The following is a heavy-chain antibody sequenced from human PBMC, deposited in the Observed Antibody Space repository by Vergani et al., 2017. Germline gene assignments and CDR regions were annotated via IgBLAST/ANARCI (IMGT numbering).Heavy chain of an antibody. CDR1: GYTFTGYY. CDR3: ARMDYGVNPYYYGMDV. J-gene: IGHJ6*02. CDR2: INPNSGGT. D-gene: IGHD4-17*01. V-gene: IGHV1-2*02. Sequence: QVQLVQSGAEVQKPGASVKVSCKASGYTFTGYYMHWVRQAPGQGLEWMGWINPNSGGTNYAQKFQGRVTITADESTSTAYMELSSLRSEDTAVYYCARMDYGVNPYYYGMDVWGQGTTVTVSS.